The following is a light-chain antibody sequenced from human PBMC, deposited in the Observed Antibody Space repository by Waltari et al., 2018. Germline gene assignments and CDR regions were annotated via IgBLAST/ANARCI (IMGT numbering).Light chain of an antibody. CDR3: QQYYEWPLT. V-gene: IGKV3D-15*01. J-gene: IGKJ4*01. Sequence: EIVMTQSPATLSVSPGERATPSCRASQSVSSTLAWYQQKPGQPPRLLIYGASTRAPATPARFSGSGSGTEFTLAISSLQSEDFAVYYCQQYYEWPLTFGGGTKVEIK. CDR2: GAS. CDR1: QSVSST.